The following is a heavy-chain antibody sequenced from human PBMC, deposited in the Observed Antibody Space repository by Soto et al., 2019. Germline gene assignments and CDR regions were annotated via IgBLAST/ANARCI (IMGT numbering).Heavy chain of an antibody. CDR2: ISGSGGST. V-gene: IGHV3-23*01. D-gene: IGHD2-15*01. CDR3: AKFEGYCSGGSYYPTLFDY. Sequence: EVQLLESGGGLVQPGGSLRLSCAASGFTFSSYAVSWVRQAPGKGLEWVSAISGSGGSTYYADSVKGRFTISRDNSKNTLYLQMNSLRAEDTAVYYCAKFEGYCSGGSYYPTLFDYWGQGTLVTVSS. CDR1: GFTFSSYA. J-gene: IGHJ4*02.